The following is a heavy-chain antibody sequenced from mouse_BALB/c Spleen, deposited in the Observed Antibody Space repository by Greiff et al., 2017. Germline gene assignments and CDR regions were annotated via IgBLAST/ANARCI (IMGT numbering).Heavy chain of an antibody. CDR1: SYTFSSYW. D-gene: IGHD2-14*01. CDR3: ATVRPYYAMDY. Sequence: QVQLQQSGAELMKPGASVKISCKATSYTFSSYWIEWVKQRPGHGLEWIGEILPGSGSTNYNEKFKGKATFTADTSSNTAYMQLSSLTSEDSAVYYCATVRPYYAMDYWGQGTSVTVSS. CDR2: ILPGSGST. V-gene: IGHV1-9*01. J-gene: IGHJ4*01.